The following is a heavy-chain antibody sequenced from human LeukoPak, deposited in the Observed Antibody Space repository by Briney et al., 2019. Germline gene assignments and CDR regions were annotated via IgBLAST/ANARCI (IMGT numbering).Heavy chain of an antibody. CDR2: IYNSGST. D-gene: IGHD6-6*01. J-gene: IGHJ4*02. CDR3: ARDGGASSRNFDY. V-gene: IGHV4-30-4*08. Sequence: SETLSLTCTVSGGSISSGDYYWNWLRQPPGKGLEWIGYIYNSGSTYYNPSLKSRVTISVDTSKNQFSLKLSSVTAADTAVYYCARDGGASSRNFDYWGQGTRVTVSS. CDR1: GGSISSGDYY.